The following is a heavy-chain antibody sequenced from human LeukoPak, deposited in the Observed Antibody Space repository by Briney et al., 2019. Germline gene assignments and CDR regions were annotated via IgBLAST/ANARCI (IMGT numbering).Heavy chain of an antibody. J-gene: IGHJ3*02. CDR1: GFTFSGYE. D-gene: IGHD6-13*01. CDR3: ARNAAAGTDAFDI. CDR2: ISSSGSTI. V-gene: IGHV3-48*03. Sequence: GGSLRLSCAASGFTFSGYEMNWVRQAPGKGLEWVSYISSSGSTIYYADSVKGRFTISRDNAKNSLYLQMNSLRAEDTAVYYCARNAAAGTDAFDIWGQGTMVTVSS.